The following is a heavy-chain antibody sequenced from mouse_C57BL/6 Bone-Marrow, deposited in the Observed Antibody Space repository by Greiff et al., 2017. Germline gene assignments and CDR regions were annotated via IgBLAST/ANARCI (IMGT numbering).Heavy chain of an antibody. Sequence: EVKLMESGGDLVKPGGSLKLSCAASGFTFSSSGMSWVRQTPDKRLEWVATISSGGGYTYYPDSVKGRFTISRDNAKNTLYLQMSSLKSEDTAMXYCARHRCLLRGGFAYWGKGTLVTVSA. D-gene: IGHD2-3*01. CDR1: GFTFSSSG. CDR2: ISSGGGYT. V-gene: IGHV5-6*01. CDR3: ARHRCLLRGGFAY. J-gene: IGHJ3*01.